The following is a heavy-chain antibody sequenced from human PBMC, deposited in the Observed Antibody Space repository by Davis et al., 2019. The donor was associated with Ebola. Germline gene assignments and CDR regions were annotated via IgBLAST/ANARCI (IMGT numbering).Heavy chain of an antibody. CDR1: GFTVSSNY. J-gene: IGHJ4*02. CDR3: ARDPTRYCSGGSCYWSAGALSYYFDY. D-gene: IGHD2-15*01. V-gene: IGHV3-66*02. Sequence: GESLKISCAASGFTVSSNYMSWVRQAPGKGLEWVSVIYSGGSTYYADSVKGRFIISRDNSKNTLYLQMNSLRAEDTAVYYCARDPTRYCSGGSCYWSAGALSYYFDYWGQGTLVTVSS. CDR2: IYSGGST.